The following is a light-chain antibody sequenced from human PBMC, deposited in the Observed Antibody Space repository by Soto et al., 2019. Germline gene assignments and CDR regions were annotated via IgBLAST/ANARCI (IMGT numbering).Light chain of an antibody. Sequence: EIVMTQSPATLPVSPGERATLSCRASQSVGSNLVWYQQKPGQAPRLLIYAASTRATGIPARFSGSGSGTEFTLSISSLQSEDVAVYYCQQYNKWPPWTFGQGTKVEIK. V-gene: IGKV3-15*01. CDR1: QSVGSN. CDR3: QQYNKWPPWT. CDR2: AAS. J-gene: IGKJ1*01.